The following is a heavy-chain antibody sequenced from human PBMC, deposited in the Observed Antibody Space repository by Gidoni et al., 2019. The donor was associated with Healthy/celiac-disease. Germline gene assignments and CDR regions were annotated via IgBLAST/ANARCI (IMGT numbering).Heavy chain of an antibody. CDR1: GGTFSSYT. J-gene: IGHJ4*02. CDR3: ASGDNEQLDY. Sequence: QVQLVQSGAEVKKPGSSVKVSCKASGGTFSSYTISWVRQAPGQGLERMGRIIPILGIANYAQKFQGRVTITADKSTSTAYMELSSLRSEDTAVYYCASGDNEQLDYWGQGTLVTVSS. D-gene: IGHD3-10*01. V-gene: IGHV1-69*02. CDR2: IIPILGIA.